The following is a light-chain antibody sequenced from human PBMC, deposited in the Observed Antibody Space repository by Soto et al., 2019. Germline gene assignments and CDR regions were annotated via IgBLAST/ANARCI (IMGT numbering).Light chain of an antibody. CDR3: SSFPRSSTSYV. CDR1: SSDVGSSNL. Sequence: QSALTQPASVSGSPGQSITISCTGTSSDVGSSNLVSWYQQHPGKTPKLIIYEGSRRPSGVSGRFSGSMSGNAASLTISGLQAEDDADYYCSSFPRSSTSYVFGTGTKLTVL. J-gene: IGLJ1*01. V-gene: IGLV2-23*01. CDR2: EGS.